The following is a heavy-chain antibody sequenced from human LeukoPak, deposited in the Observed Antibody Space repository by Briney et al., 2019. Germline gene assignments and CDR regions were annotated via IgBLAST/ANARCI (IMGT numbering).Heavy chain of an antibody. CDR1: GYTFTGYS. D-gene: IGHD3-16*02. CDR3: ARAPDYDYVWGTYRLGY. CDR2: INPNTGGT. Sequence: SVKVSCKASGYTFTGYSIHWVRQAPGQGLECMGWINPNTGGTNYAQKFQGRVTMTRDTSISTVYMELSSLRFDDTGVFYCARAPDYDYVWGTYRLGYWGQGRLVTVSS. J-gene: IGHJ4*02. V-gene: IGHV1-2*02.